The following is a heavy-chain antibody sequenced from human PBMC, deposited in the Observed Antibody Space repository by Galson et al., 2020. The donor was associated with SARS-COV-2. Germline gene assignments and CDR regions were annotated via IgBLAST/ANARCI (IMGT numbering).Heavy chain of an antibody. CDR2: INPNSGST. CDR3: AKGTLYYYNSGSYRFDS. J-gene: IGHJ4*02. Sequence: SVKVSCKASGYSFTGYYMHWVRQAPGQGLEWMGWINPNSGSTSYAQNFQDRVTMTRDTSINTAYMELSRLRSDDMAVYYCAKGTLYYYNSGSYRFDSWGQGTLVTVSS. D-gene: IGHD3-10*01. V-gene: IGHV1-2*02. CDR1: GYSFTGYY.